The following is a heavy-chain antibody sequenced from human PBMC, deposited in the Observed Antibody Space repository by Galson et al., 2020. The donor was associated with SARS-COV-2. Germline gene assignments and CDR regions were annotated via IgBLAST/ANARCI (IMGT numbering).Heavy chain of an antibody. J-gene: IGHJ4*02. D-gene: IGHD3-22*01. Sequence: ASVKVSCKASGYTFTGYYLHWVRQAPGQGLEWVGWISPNSGGTIYAQKFQGRVTMTRDTSISTAYMELSRLRSDDTAVYYCARVPINQYDDSGYYYYFDYWGQGTLVTVSS. CDR2: ISPNSGGT. V-gene: IGHV1-2*02. CDR3: ARVPINQYDDSGYYYYFDY. CDR1: GYTFTGYY.